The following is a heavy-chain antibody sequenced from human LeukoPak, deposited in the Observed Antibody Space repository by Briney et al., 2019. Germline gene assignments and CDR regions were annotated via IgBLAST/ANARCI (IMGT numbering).Heavy chain of an antibody. CDR3: ARAWQRYFDY. V-gene: IGHV3-66*02. Sequence: GGSLRLSCAASGFTVSSNYMSWVRQAPGKGLEWVSVIYSDGSTYYADSVKGRFTISRDNSKNTLYLQMNSLRAEDTAVYYCARAWQRYFDYWGQGTLVTVSS. CDR1: GFTVSSNY. CDR2: IYSDGST. J-gene: IGHJ4*02. D-gene: IGHD5-24*01.